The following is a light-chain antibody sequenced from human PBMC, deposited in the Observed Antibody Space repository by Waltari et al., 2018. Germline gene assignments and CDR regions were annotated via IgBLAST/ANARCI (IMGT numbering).Light chain of an antibody. CDR3: SSYTSSSSLV. CDR2: DVS. Sequence: QSALTQPASVSGSPGQSITISCTGTSSDVGGYNYVSWYQQNPGKAPQLMIYDVSKRPSGVSNRFSGSKSGNTASLTISGLQAEDEADYYCSSYTSSSSLVFGTGTKVTVL. V-gene: IGLV2-14*01. CDR1: SSDVGGYNY. J-gene: IGLJ1*01.